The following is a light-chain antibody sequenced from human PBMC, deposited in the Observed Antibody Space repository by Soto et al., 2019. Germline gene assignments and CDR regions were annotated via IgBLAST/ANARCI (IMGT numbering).Light chain of an antibody. V-gene: IGKV3-20*01. J-gene: IGKJ2*01. CDR1: QSVSSSY. CDR3: QQYDNSLYT. CDR2: ATS. Sequence: EIVLTQSPGTLSLSPGERATLSCRASQSVSSSYLAWYQQKPGQAPRLLIYATSNRATGIPDRFSGSGSGTDVTLTISRLEPEDFAVYYCQQYDNSLYTFGQGTKLEIK.